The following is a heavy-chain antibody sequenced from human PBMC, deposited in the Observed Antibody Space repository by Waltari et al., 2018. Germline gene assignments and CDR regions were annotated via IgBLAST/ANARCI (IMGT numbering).Heavy chain of an antibody. CDR2: IGPDGSDK. Sequence: EAQLVQSGGGLVQPGGSLTLPWAASGFTISRFWMTWIRQAPGQGLQWVAHIGPDGSDKYYVDSVKGRFTISRDNAENSLLLQMSSLRVEDTALYYCVGWNDPINSWGQGTLVAVSS. CDR3: VGWNDPINS. CDR1: GFTISRFW. J-gene: IGHJ4*02. D-gene: IGHD1-1*01. V-gene: IGHV3-7*01.